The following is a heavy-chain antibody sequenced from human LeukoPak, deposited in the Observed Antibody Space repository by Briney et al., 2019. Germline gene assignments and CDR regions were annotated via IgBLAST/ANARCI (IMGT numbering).Heavy chain of an antibody. J-gene: IGHJ4*02. CDR3: AKETRVAGWYSDY. CDR1: GFTFSSYW. V-gene: IGHV3-7*03. Sequence: GGSLRLSCAASGFTFSSYWMSWVRQAPGKGLEWVANIKHDGSEKYYVDSVKGRFTISRDNSKNTLYLQMNSLRAEDTAVYYCAKETRVAGWYSDYWGQGTLVAVSS. D-gene: IGHD6-19*01. CDR2: IKHDGSEK.